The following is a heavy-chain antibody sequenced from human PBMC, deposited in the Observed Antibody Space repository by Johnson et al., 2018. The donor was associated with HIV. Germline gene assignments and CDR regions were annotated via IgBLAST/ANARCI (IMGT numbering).Heavy chain of an antibody. V-gene: IGHV3-48*04. CDR3: ARVSGWYEKGAFDI. Sequence: VKLVESGGGVVQPGGSLRLSCAASGFTFSSYGMHWVRQAPGKGLEWVSGISWNSGSIGYADSVKGRFTISRDNAKNSLYLQMNSLRAEDTAVYYCARVSGWYEKGAFDIWGQGTMVTVSS. CDR2: ISWNSGSI. D-gene: IGHD6-19*01. CDR1: GFTFSSYG. J-gene: IGHJ3*02.